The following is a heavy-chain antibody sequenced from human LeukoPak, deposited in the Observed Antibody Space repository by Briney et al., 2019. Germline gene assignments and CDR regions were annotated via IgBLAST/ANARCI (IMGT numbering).Heavy chain of an antibody. Sequence: GGSLRLSCAASGFTFSSYAMHWVRQAPGKGLEWVAVISYDGSNKYYADSVKGRFTISRDNAKNSLYLQMNSLRAEDTAVYYCARDSAIFGVVSVGYYYYMDVWGKGTTVTVSS. V-gene: IGHV3-30-3*01. CDR3: ARDSAIFGVVSVGYYYYMDV. CDR2: ISYDGSNK. J-gene: IGHJ6*03. D-gene: IGHD3-3*01. CDR1: GFTFSSYA.